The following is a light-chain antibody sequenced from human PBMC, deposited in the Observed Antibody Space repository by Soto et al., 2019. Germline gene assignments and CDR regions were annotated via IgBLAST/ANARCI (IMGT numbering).Light chain of an antibody. Sequence: QSALTQPPSVSGSPGQTVTISCTGTSSDVGGYNYVSWYQQHPGKAPKLMIYDVSNRPSGVPDRFSGSKSGNTASLTISGVQDEDEADYYCCSSAGSYTVVFGGGTQLTVL. J-gene: IGLJ2*01. V-gene: IGLV2-11*01. CDR3: CSSAGSYTVV. CDR2: DVS. CDR1: SSDVGGYNY.